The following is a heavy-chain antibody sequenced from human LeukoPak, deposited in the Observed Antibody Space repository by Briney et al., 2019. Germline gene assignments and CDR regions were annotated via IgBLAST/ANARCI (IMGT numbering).Heavy chain of an antibody. CDR1: GGTFSSYA. Sequence: SVKVSCKASGGTFSSYAISWVQQAPGQGLEWMGGIIPIFGTANYAQKFQGRVTITTDESTSTAYMELSSLRSEDTAVYYCASGISSPAAFDIWGQGTMVTVSS. J-gene: IGHJ3*02. CDR2: IIPIFGTA. D-gene: IGHD2-2*01. CDR3: ASGISSPAAFDI. V-gene: IGHV1-69*05.